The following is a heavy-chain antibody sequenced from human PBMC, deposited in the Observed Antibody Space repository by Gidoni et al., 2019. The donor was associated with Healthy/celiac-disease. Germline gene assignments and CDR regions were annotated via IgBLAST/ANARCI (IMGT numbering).Heavy chain of an antibody. CDR1: GGPISSYA. Sequence: QVQLVQSGAEVKKPGSSVKVSCQDSGGPISSYAISWVLQAPGQGREWMGGIIPILGTANYAQKFQGRVTITADESTSTAYMELSSRRSEDTAVYYCARDLHPTYYYGSGSYDFGYWGQGTLVTVSS. CDR3: ARDLHPTYYYGSGSYDFGY. D-gene: IGHD3-10*01. CDR2: IIPILGTA. V-gene: IGHV1-69*01. J-gene: IGHJ4*02.